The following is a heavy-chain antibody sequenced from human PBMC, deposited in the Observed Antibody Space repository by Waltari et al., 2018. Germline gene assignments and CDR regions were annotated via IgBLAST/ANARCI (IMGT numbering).Heavy chain of an antibody. J-gene: IGHJ3*01. Sequence: QLQLQESGPGLVKPSETLSLTCSVSGGSITTSRHYWGWIRQPPGQGLEWIATLSYNGATYTSPSLTSRVTISRDTSKNQLSLTLGAVTAADAAVYYCATYIGASVGTAAFDVWGQGKMVIVSS. V-gene: IGHV4-39*01. CDR3: ATYIGASVGTAAFDV. CDR2: LSYNGAT. CDR1: GGSITTSRHY. D-gene: IGHD5-12*01.